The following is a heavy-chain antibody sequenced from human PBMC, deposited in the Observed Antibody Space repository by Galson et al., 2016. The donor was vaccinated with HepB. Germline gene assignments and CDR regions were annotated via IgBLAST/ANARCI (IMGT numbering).Heavy chain of an antibody. V-gene: IGHV5-10-1*01. CDR1: GYSFTKHW. CDR2: IDPSDSYT. CDR3: ARQGFCSGSNCRGDAFDI. J-gene: IGHJ3*02. D-gene: IGHD2-15*01. Sequence: KVSGYSFTKHWIDWVRQMPGKGLEWMGRIDPSDSYTNYGPTFQGHVTISTDRATNTASLQWSSLKVSDTGIYFCARQGFCSGSNCRGDAFDIWGQGTTVTVSS.